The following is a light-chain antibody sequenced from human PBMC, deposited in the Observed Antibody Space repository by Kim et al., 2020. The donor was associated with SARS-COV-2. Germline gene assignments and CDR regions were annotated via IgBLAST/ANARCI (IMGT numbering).Light chain of an antibody. CDR3: QQSYNSPRT. CDR1: QSISND. J-gene: IGKJ2*01. V-gene: IGKV1-39*01. Sequence: DIQMTQSPSSLSAFVGDRVTITCRASQSISNDLNWYQQKPGKAPKVLIYAASSLQSGVPSRFSGSGSGTDFTLTISSLQPEDFATYYCQQSYNSPRTFGQGTKLEI. CDR2: AAS.